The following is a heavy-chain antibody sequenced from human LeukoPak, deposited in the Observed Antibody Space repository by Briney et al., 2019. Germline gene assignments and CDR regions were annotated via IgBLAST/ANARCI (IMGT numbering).Heavy chain of an antibody. CDR1: GYTFTSYG. CDR3: AREDGGYYDFWSGKGMDV. CDR2: MNPNSGNT. D-gene: IGHD3-3*01. Sequence: ASVKVSRKASGYTFTSYGISWVRQATGQGLEWMGWMNPNSGNTGYAQKFQGRVTMTRNTSISTAYMELSSLRSEDTAVYYCAREDGGYYDFWSGKGMDVWGQGTTVTVSS. V-gene: IGHV1-8*02. J-gene: IGHJ6*02.